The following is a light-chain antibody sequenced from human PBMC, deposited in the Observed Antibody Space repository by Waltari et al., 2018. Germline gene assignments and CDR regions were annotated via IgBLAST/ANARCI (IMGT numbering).Light chain of an antibody. J-gene: IGKJ5*01. CDR1: QAISRS. CDR3: QHFYSYPSG. V-gene: IGKV1-13*02. Sequence: AIQLTQSPSSLSASVGDRVTMTCRASQAISRSVAWFQQKPGKVPKLLIFEASDLEDGGPSRVSGSGGGTRFTLTISSLQPEDFATYYCQHFYSYPSGFGQGTRLEIK. CDR2: EAS.